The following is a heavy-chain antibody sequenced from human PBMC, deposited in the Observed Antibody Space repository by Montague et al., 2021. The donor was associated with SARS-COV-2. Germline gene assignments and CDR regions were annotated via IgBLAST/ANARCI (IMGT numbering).Heavy chain of an antibody. CDR3: ARDTSGYYRGVNAFDI. D-gene: IGHD3-22*01. V-gene: IGHV3-33*01. Sequence: SLRLSCAASGFTFSDYGMHWVRQAPGKGLEWVAVIWYFGTYKEYVDPVKGRFTVSRDNSNSTLYLQMNDLRAEDTALYYCARDTSGYYRGVNAFDIWGQGTMVSVSS. CDR1: GFTFSDYG. J-gene: IGHJ3*02. CDR2: IWYFGTYK.